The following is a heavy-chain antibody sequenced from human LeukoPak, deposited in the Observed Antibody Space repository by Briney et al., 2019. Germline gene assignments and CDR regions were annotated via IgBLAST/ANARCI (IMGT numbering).Heavy chain of an antibody. Sequence: SETLSLTCTVSGGSISSYYWSWIRQPPGKGLEWIGYIYTSGSTNYNPSLKSRVTISVDTSKNQFFLKLSSVTAADTAVYYCARRAYSSSSYWFDPWGQGTLVTVSS. CDR2: IYTSGST. V-gene: IGHV4-4*09. CDR3: ARRAYSSSSYWFDP. J-gene: IGHJ5*02. CDR1: GGSISSYY. D-gene: IGHD6-6*01.